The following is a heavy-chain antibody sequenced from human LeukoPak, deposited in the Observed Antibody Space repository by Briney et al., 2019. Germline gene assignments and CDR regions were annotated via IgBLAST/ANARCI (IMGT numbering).Heavy chain of an antibody. CDR1: GFTFSSYA. J-gene: IGHJ4*02. D-gene: IGHD3-3*01. V-gene: IGHV3-30*04. CDR3: ARPASYDFWSGYYTYFDY. Sequence: PGRSLRLSCAASGFTFSSYAMHWVRRAPGKGLEWVAVISYDGSNKYYADSVKGRFTISRDNSKNTLYLQMNSLRAEDTAVYYCARPASYDFWSGYYTYFDYWGQGTLVTVSS. CDR2: ISYDGSNK.